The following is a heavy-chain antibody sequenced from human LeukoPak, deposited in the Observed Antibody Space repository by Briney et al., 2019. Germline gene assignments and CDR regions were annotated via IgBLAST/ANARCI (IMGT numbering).Heavy chain of an antibody. J-gene: IGHJ4*02. D-gene: IGHD5-18*01. V-gene: IGHV3-30*02. Sequence: PGGSLRLSCAASGFTFSSYGMHWVRQAPGKGLEWVAFIRYDGSNKYYADSVKGRFTISRDNSKNTLYLQMNSLRAEDTAVYYCAKNGANTYGSFDYWGQGTLVTVSS. CDR2: IRYDGSNK. CDR1: GFTFSSYG. CDR3: AKNGANTYGSFDY.